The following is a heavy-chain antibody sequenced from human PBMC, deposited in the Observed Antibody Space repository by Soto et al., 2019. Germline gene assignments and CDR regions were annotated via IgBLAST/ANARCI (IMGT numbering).Heavy chain of an antibody. Sequence: ASVKVSCKVSGYTFTNYAMHWVRQAPGQRLEWMGWINAGNGSAKYSQKFQGRVAITRDTSASTDYVVLNGLRSEDAAAYSCAMLRYLGEVMGLDPWGQLTRVTVSS. D-gene: IGHD3-16*01. J-gene: IGHJ5*02. CDR1: GYTFTNYA. CDR3: AMLRYLGEVMGLDP. V-gene: IGHV1-3*01. CDR2: INAGNGSA.